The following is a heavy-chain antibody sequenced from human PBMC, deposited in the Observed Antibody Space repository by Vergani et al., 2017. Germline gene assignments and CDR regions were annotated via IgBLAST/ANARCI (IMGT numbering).Heavy chain of an antibody. J-gene: IGHJ6*02. V-gene: IGHV1-18*01. Sequence: VQLVQSGAEVRKPGASETVSCTASGYIFTSYGISWVRQAPGQGLEWMGWISAYNGNTNYAQKLQGRVTMTTDTSTSTAYMELRSLRSDDTAVYYCAXSFADYGDKRGMDVWGQGTTVTVSS. CDR3: AXSFADYGDKRGMDV. CDR1: GYIFTSYG. D-gene: IGHD4-17*01. CDR2: ISAYNGNT.